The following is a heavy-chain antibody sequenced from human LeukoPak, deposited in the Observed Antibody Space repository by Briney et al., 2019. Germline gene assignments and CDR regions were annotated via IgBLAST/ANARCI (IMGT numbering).Heavy chain of an antibody. J-gene: IGHJ3*02. D-gene: IGHD2/OR15-2a*01. CDR3: ARVIGYYDI. CDR1: GGSISSSSYY. V-gene: IGHV4-39*01. CDR2: IHYSGST. Sequence: SETLSLTCTVSGGSISSSSYYWGWIRQPPGKGLEWIGSIHYSGSTYYNPSLKSRVTISVDTSKNQFSLKLSSVTAADTAVYYCARVIGYYDIWGQGTMVTVSS.